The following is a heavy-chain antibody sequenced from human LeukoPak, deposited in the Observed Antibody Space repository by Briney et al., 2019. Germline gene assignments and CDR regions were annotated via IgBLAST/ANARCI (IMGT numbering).Heavy chain of an antibody. D-gene: IGHD3-9*01. CDR1: GFTFSSYE. Sequence: PGGSLRLSCAASGFTFSSYEMNWARQAPGKGLEWVSYISSSGSTIYYADSVKGRFTISRDNAKNSLYLQMNSLRAEDTAVYYCARAEPPIKLRYFDWLPTRGAFDIWGQGTMVTVSS. CDR2: ISSSGSTI. CDR3: ARAEPPIKLRYFDWLPTRGAFDI. V-gene: IGHV3-48*03. J-gene: IGHJ3*02.